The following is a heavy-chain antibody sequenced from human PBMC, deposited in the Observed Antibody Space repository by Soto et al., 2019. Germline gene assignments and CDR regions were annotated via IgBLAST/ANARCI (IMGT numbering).Heavy chain of an antibody. V-gene: IGHV3-9*01. D-gene: IGHD1-26*01. J-gene: IGHJ4*02. CDR3: AKDRSYSVANHGNYFDY. CDR1: GFTFDDYA. CDR2: ISWNSGSI. Sequence: PGGSLRLSCAASGFTFDDYAMHWVRQAPGKGLEWVSGISWNSGSIGYADSVKGRFTISRDNAKNSLYLQMNSLRAEDTALYYCAKDRSYSVANHGNYFDYWGQGTLVTVSS.